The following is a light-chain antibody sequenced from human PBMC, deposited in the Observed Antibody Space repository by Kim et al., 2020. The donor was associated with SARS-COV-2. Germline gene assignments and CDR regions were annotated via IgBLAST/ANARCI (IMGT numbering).Light chain of an antibody. CDR2: DVT. J-gene: IGLJ1*01. CDR3: SSYTTSSTYV. V-gene: IGLV2-14*03. CDR1: SSDVGGFNY. Sequence: GKSITISCTGTSSDVGGFNYVSWYQQHPGKAPQLIIYDVTNRPSGVSNRFSGSKSGNTASLTISGLQAEDEANYYCSSYTTSSTYVFGTGTKVTVL.